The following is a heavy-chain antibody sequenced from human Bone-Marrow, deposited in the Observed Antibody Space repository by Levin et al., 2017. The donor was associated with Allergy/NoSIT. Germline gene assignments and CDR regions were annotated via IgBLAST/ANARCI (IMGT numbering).Heavy chain of an antibody. CDR2: IHYTGTT. CDR3: ARHGAGKVDY. CDR1: GDSITSYY. V-gene: IGHV4-59*08. D-gene: IGHD3-16*01. Sequence: GSLRLSCSVSGDSITSYYWSWIRQPPGKGLEWIGYIHYTGTTTYNPSLKSRVIISVDTPKIQFSLRVRSVTAADTAVYYCARHGAGKVDYWGQGTLVTVSS. J-gene: IGHJ4*02.